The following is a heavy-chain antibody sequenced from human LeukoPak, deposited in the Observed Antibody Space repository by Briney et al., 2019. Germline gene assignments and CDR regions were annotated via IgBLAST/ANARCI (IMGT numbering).Heavy chain of an antibody. CDR3: ARSSIAAAYAFDI. CDR1: GGSISSGGYS. Sequence: PSQTLSLTCAVSGGSISSGGYSWSWIRQPPGKGLEWIGYIYHSGSTYYNPSLKSRVTISVDRSKNQFSLKLSSVTAADTAVYYCARSSIAAAYAFDIWGQGTMVTVSS. J-gene: IGHJ3*02. V-gene: IGHV4-30-2*01. CDR2: IYHSGST. D-gene: IGHD6-13*01.